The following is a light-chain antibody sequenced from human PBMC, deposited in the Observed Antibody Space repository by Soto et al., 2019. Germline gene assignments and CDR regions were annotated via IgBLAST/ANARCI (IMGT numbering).Light chain of an antibody. CDR3: QHYNSYSEA. Sequence: DIQMTQSPSTLSASVGDRVTITCRASQTISSWLAWYQQKPGKAPKLLIYKASTLKSGVPSRFSGSGSGTEFTLTISSLLPDDFATYYCQHYNSYSEAFGQGTTGDIK. CDR1: QTISSW. V-gene: IGKV1-5*03. J-gene: IGKJ1*01. CDR2: KAS.